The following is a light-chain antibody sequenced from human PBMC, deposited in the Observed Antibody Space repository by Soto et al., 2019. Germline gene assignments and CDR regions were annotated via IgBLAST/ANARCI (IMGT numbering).Light chain of an antibody. CDR3: QTWGTGNWV. Sequence: QPVLTQSPSASASLGASVKLTCTLSSGHSTFAIAWHQQQPEKGPRYLMKLSSDGSHIKGDGIPDRFSGSTSGAERYLIISSLQSEDEADYYCQTWGTGNWVFGGGTQLTVL. J-gene: IGLJ3*02. V-gene: IGLV4-69*01. CDR1: SGHSTFA. CDR2: LSSDGSH.